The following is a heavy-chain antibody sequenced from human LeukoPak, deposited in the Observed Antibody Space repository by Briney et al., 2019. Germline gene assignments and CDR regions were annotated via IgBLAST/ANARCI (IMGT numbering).Heavy chain of an antibody. CDR2: MNPGSGNT. CDR3: ASHTYYLSSGSFGH. V-gene: IGHV1-8*01. D-gene: IGHD3-10*01. CDR1: GYTFTSFD. J-gene: IGHJ4*02. Sequence: ASVKVSCKASGYTFTSFDINWVRQATGQGPEWMGWMNPGSGNTGYAQRFRGRVAMTRDTSISTAYLELSSLTSEDTAVYYCASHTYYLSSGSFGHWGQGTLVTVSS.